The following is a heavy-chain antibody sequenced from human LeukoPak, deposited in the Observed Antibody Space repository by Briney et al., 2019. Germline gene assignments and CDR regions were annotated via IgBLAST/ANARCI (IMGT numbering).Heavy chain of an antibody. Sequence: TGGSLRLSCAASGFPFHNYWMTWVRQAPGKGLEWVANINQDDNEKYYLDSVKGRFTISRDNAETSLFLQTTSLRVEDTAIYYCARGLYGSGRRSLMAHWGPGTLVAVSS. V-gene: IGHV3-7*01. J-gene: IGHJ4*02. CDR2: INQDDNEK. CDR1: GFPFHNYW. CDR3: ARGLYGSGRRSLMAH. D-gene: IGHD3-10*01.